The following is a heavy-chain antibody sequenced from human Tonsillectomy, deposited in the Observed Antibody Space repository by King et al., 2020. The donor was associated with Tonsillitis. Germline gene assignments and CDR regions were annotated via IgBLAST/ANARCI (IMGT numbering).Heavy chain of an antibody. CDR2: INPIFGTA. CDR1: GGTFSSYV. Sequence: VQLVQSGAEVKKPGSSVKVSCKASGGTFSSYVITWVRQAPGQGLEWMGGINPIFGTAAYAQKLQVRVTMTTDTSTRTAYMEVRSMRSDDTAVYYCARVGGVIDLDAFDIWGQGTMVTVSS. D-gene: IGHD3-16*02. CDR3: ARVGGVIDLDAFDI. J-gene: IGHJ3*02. V-gene: IGHV1-69*05.